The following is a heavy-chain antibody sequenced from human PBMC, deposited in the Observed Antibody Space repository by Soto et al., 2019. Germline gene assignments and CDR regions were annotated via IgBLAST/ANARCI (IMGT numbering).Heavy chain of an antibody. CDR2: IYYTGST. CDR1: GGSISSYY. Sequence: QVQLQELGPGLVKPSETLSLTCTVSGGSISSYYWSWIRQPPGKGLEWIGYIYYTGSTNYNPSLKSRVTISVDTSKNQFSLKLTSVTAADTAVYYCARRYSSSHDFWGQGTLVTVSS. CDR3: ARRYSSSHDF. J-gene: IGHJ4*02. V-gene: IGHV4-59*01. D-gene: IGHD6-6*01.